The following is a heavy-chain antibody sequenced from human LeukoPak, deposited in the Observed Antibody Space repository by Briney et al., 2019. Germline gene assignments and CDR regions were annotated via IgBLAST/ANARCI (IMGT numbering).Heavy chain of an antibody. Sequence: SETLSLTCTVSGGSISSGGYYWSWFRQHPGKGLEWIGYIYYSGSTYYNPSLKSRVTISVDTSKNQFSLKLSSVTAADTAVYYCARGRAPPAYYYDSSGYYFDYWGQGTLVTVSS. CDR1: GGSISSGGYY. CDR2: IYYSGST. J-gene: IGHJ4*02. D-gene: IGHD3-22*01. CDR3: ARGRAPPAYYYDSSGYYFDY. V-gene: IGHV4-31*03.